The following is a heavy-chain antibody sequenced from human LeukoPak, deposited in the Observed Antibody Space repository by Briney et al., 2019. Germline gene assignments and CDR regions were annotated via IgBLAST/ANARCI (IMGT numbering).Heavy chain of an antibody. CDR1: GFTFSSYG. Sequence: GGSLILSCAAPGFTFSSYGMPWVRQAPGKGLEWVEFIRYDGSNKYYADSVKGRFTISRDNSKNTLYLQMNSLRAEDTAVYYCAKASLGPDDYWGQGTLVTVSS. J-gene: IGHJ4*02. V-gene: IGHV3-30*02. CDR2: IRYDGSNK. D-gene: IGHD3-16*02. CDR3: AKASLGPDDY.